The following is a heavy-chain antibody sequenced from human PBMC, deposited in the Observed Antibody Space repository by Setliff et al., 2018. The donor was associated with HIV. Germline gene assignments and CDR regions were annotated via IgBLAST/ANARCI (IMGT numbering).Heavy chain of an antibody. CDR1: GFTFDTYG. D-gene: IGHD3-10*01. Sequence: PRLSCVASGFTFDTYGMHWVRQAPGKGLEWVAVIWYNGINKFYADSVKGRFTISRDNSNKTLYLQMNTLRVEDTATYYCAKALHYPGSGTYYTPHFFDYWGRGVLVTVSS. CDR2: IWYNGINK. V-gene: IGHV3-33*03. CDR3: AKALHYPGSGTYYTPHFFDY. J-gene: IGHJ4*02.